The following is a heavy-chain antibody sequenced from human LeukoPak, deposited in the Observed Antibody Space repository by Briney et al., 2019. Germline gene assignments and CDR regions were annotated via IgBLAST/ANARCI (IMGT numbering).Heavy chain of an antibody. J-gene: IGHJ4*02. D-gene: IGHD3-10*01. Sequence: ASVTVSCKASGCTFSSYAISWVRQAPGQGLEWMGWISAYNGNTNYAQKLQGRVTMTTDTSTSTAYMELRSLRADDTAVYYCARDHGAYGSGSYSFDYWGQGTLVTVSS. V-gene: IGHV1-18*01. CDR1: GCTFSSYA. CDR3: ARDHGAYGSGSYSFDY. CDR2: ISAYNGNT.